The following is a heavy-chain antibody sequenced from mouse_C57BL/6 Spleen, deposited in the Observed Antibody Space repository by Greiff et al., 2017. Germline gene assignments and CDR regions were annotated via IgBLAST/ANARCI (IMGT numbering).Heavy chain of an antibody. CDR2: IDPSDSYT. V-gene: IGHV1-69*01. D-gene: IGHD2-5*01. J-gene: IGHJ4*01. CDR1: GYTFTSYW. Sequence: QVQLQQPGAELVMPGASVKLSCKASGYTFTSYWMHWVKQRPGQSLEWIGEIDPSDSYTNYNQKFKGKSTLTVDKSSSTAYMQLSSLTSEDSAVYYCARSYSNDYAMDYWGQGTSVTVST. CDR3: ARSYSNDYAMDY.